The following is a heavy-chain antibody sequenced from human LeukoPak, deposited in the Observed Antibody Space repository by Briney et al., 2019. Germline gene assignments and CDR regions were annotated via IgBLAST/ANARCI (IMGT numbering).Heavy chain of an antibody. CDR2: IYYSGST. CDR3: ARLDVGCSSTSCYFFRFDP. J-gene: IGHJ5*02. V-gene: IGHV4-59*01. CDR1: GGSISSYY. Sequence: PSETLSLTCTVSGGSISSYYWSWIRQPPGKGLEWIGYIYYSGSTNYNPSLKSRVTISVDTSKNQFSLELSSVTAADTAVYYCARLDVGCSSTSCYFFRFDPWGQGTLVTVSS. D-gene: IGHD2-2*01.